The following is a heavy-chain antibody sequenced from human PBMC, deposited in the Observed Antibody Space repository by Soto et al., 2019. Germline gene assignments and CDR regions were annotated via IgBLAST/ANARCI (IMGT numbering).Heavy chain of an antibody. D-gene: IGHD6-13*01. CDR2: IIPIFGTA. Sequence: GASVKVSCKASGGTFSSYTISWVRQAPGQGLEWMGGIIPIFGTANYAQKFQGRVTITADESTSTAYMELSSLRSEDTAVYYCASGLYSSSWYSVNWGQGTLVTVSS. J-gene: IGHJ4*02. CDR3: ASGLYSSSWYSVN. CDR1: GGTFSSYT. V-gene: IGHV1-69*13.